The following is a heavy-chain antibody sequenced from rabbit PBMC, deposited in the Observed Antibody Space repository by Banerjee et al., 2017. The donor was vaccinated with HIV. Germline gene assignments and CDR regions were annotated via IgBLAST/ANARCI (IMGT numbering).Heavy chain of an antibody. CDR2: IFPDYGSI. V-gene: IGHV1S7*01. CDR1: GIDFSSYG. J-gene: IGHJ3*01. Sequence: QLVESGGGLVTLGGSLKLSCKASGIDFSSYGISWVRQAPGKGLEWIAYIFPDYGSIDYASWVNGRFTISLDNAQNTVFLQVTSLTAADTATYFCARVPYIYDDYPITRLDLWGPGTLVTVS. D-gene: IGHD2-1*01. CDR3: ARVPYIYDDYPITRLDL.